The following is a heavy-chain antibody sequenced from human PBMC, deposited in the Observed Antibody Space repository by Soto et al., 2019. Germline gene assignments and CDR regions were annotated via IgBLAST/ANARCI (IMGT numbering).Heavy chain of an antibody. V-gene: IGHV3-33*01. CDR1: GFTFNNYG. CDR3: ATSHYGEMD. D-gene: IGHD4-17*01. J-gene: IGHJ4*02. CDR2: IWNDGNGY. Sequence: QVQLVESGGGVVQPGRSLRLSCAASGFTFNNYGMHWVRQAPGKGLEWVAVIWNDGNGYYYANSVKGRFTISRDNSKNTLYLQMSSLRVEDTAIYYCATSHYGEMDWGQGTLVTVSS.